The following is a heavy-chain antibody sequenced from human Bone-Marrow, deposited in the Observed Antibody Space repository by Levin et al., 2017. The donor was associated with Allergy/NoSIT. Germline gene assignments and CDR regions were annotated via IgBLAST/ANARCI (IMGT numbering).Heavy chain of an antibody. J-gene: IGHJ3*02. D-gene: IGHD3-10*01. CDR3: ARGDYYGSGRGENAFDI. Sequence: GESLKISCEASGFTFSSYAIHWVRQAPGKGLEWVAVISYDGNNKYYADSVKGRFTISRDNSKNTLFLQMNSLRAEDTAVYYCARGDYYGSGRGENAFDIWGHGTMVTVSS. CDR2: ISYDGNNK. CDR1: GFTFSSYA. V-gene: IGHV3-30-3*01.